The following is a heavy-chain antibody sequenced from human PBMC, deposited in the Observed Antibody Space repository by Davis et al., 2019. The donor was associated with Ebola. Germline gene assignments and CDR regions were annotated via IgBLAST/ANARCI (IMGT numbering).Heavy chain of an antibody. V-gene: IGHV1-46*01. CDR3: ARARSSGWFTY. D-gene: IGHD6-19*01. CDR1: GFTFTSYY. CDR2: IHPSGGST. Sequence: SVKVSCKPSGFTFTSYYIHWIRQAPGQGLDWMGLIHPSGGSTTYARNFQGRVSMPRDTSTATAFMELTGLTPDDTAVYYCARARSSGWFTYWGQGTQVTVSS. J-gene: IGHJ4*02.